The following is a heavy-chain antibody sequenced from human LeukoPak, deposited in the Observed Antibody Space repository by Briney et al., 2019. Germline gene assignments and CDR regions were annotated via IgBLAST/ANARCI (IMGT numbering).Heavy chain of an antibody. D-gene: IGHD5-12*01. J-gene: IGHJ4*02. CDR2: ISSSRGTA. CDR1: GFTFSSYS. Sequence: GGSLRLSCEASGFTFSSYSMNWVRQAPGKGLEWVSYISSSRGTAYYADSVKGRFTISRDNAKNSLYLHMNSLRAEDTAIYYCARGRGYSDYLFDYWGQGTLVTVSS. CDR3: ARGRGYSDYLFDY. V-gene: IGHV3-48*01.